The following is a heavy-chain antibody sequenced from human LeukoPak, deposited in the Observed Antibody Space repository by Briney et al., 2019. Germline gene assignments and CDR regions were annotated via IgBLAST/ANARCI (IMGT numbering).Heavy chain of an antibody. CDR2: ISTSGNST. CDR1: GFTFSSQN. J-gene: IGHJ4*02. CDR3: VKNGWLDY. V-gene: IGHV3-21*01. Sequence: GGSLRLSCAASGFTFSSQNMNWARQAPGKGLEWVAYISTSGNSTKYADSVEGRFTISRDNVENSLYLLMNSLRVDDTAVYYCVKNGWLDYWGQGIVVTVSS. D-gene: IGHD6-19*01.